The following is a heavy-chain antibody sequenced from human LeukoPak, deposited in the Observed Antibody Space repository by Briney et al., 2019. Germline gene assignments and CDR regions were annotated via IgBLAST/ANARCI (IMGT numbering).Heavy chain of an antibody. Sequence: SETLSLTCAVYGGSFSGYYWSWIRQPPGKGLEWIGEINHSGSTNYNPSLKSRVTISVDTSKNQFSLKLSSVTAADTAVYYCARGPSGWYGYWGQGTLVTVSS. CDR1: GGSFSGYY. CDR2: INHSGST. CDR3: ARGPSGWYGY. D-gene: IGHD6-19*01. V-gene: IGHV4-34*01. J-gene: IGHJ4*02.